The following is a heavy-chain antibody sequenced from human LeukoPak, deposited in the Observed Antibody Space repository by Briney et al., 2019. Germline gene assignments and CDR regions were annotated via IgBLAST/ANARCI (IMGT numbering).Heavy chain of an antibody. CDR2: INPNSGGT. D-gene: IGHD5-18*01. Sequence: ASVKVSCKASGYTLTGHYVHRVRQAPGQGLEWMGWINPNSGGTSYAQRFQGRVTMTRDTSTSTVYMELSSLRSEDTAVYYCARGSSAAMGRFDYWGQGTLVTVSS. J-gene: IGHJ4*02. CDR1: GYTLTGHY. V-gene: IGHV1-2*02. CDR3: ARGSSAAMGRFDY.